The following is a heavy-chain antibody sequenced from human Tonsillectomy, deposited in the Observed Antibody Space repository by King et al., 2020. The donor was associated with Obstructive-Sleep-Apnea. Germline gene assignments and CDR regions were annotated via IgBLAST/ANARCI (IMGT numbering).Heavy chain of an antibody. CDR1: GFTFSNYG. CDR2: ISYYGTNK. J-gene: IGHJ3*02. CDR3: AESLAGVTGLYDAFDI. V-gene: IGHV3-30*18. D-gene: IGHD1-26*01. Sequence: VQLVESGGGVVQPGRSLRLSCAASGFTFSNYGMHWVRQAPGKGLEWVAVISYYGTNKYYADSVKGRFTISRDNSKNTLYLQMNSLRAEDTAVYYCAESLAGVTGLYDAFDIWGQGTMVTVSS.